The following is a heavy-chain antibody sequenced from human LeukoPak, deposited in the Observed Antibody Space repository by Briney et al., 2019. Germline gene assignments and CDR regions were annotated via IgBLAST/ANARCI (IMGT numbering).Heavy chain of an antibody. D-gene: IGHD6-19*01. Sequence: GGSLRLSCVASGFTFNTHGMHWVRQAPGKGLEWVAFIQFDGSKIDYADSVKGRFTISRDNSKNTLYLQMNSLRAEDTAVYYCAKDISGWYGSFAFDIWGQGTMVTVSS. J-gene: IGHJ3*02. CDR1: GFTFNTHG. CDR2: IQFDGSKI. V-gene: IGHV3-30*02. CDR3: AKDISGWYGSFAFDI.